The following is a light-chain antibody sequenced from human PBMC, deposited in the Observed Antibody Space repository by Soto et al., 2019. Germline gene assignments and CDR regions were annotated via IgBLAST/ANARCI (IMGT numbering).Light chain of an antibody. CDR3: QKCYSSPRT. CDR1: QRISTY. J-gene: IGKJ1*01. CDR2: AAS. Sequence: DIQMTQSPSTLSAGVGDRVTITCRASQRISTYLNWYQQKPGKAPTLLIYAASSLQSGVPSRFSGGGSGTVFPFTFIPLHPEVFATSFFQKCYSSPRTFGRGTKVDIK. V-gene: IGKV1-39*01.